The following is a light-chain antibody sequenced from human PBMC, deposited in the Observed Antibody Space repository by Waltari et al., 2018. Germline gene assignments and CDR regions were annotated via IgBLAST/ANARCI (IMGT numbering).Light chain of an antibody. Sequence: QSVLTQPPSVSAAPGQKVTISCSGSTSNIGNNYVSWYQQFPGAAPKVLIHANDKRTTGIPDRFSGSKSGTSATLAITGLQTGDEADYYCGTWDNTLSANTLSAVFGGGTKVTVL. V-gene: IGLV1-51*02. CDR3: GTWDNTLSANTLSAV. CDR2: AND. J-gene: IGLJ2*01. CDR1: TSNIGNNY.